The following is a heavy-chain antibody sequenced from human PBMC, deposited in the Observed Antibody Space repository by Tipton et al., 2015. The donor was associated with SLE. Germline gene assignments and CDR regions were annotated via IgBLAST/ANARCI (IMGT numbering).Heavy chain of an antibody. CDR2: INHSGST. Sequence: TLSLTCTVSGGSISSYYWSWIRQPPGKGLEWIGEINHSGSTNYNPSIKSRVTISVDTSKNQFSLKLSSVTAADTAVYYCARDLGSSAYFDYWGQGTLVTVSS. CDR3: ARDLGSSAYFDY. V-gene: IGHV4-59*01. CDR1: GGSISSYY. J-gene: IGHJ4*02. D-gene: IGHD1-26*01.